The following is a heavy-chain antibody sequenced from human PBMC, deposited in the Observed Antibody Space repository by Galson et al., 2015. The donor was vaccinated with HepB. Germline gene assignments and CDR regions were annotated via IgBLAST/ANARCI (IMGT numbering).Heavy chain of an antibody. V-gene: IGHV3-30*03. J-gene: IGHJ4*02. Sequence: SLRLSCAASGFTFSTYGMHWVRQAPGKGLEWVAIISYDGSNKYYADSVKGRFTISRDNSKNTLYLQMNSLRAEDTAVYYCARAKDGVWGSYREEERGYFDYWGQGTLVTVSS. CDR3: ARAKDGVWGSYREEERGYFDY. D-gene: IGHD3-16*02. CDR1: GFTFSTYG. CDR2: ISYDGSNK.